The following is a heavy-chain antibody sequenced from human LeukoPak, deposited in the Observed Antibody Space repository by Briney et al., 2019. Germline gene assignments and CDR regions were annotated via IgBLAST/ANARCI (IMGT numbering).Heavy chain of an antibody. V-gene: IGHV5-51*01. Sequence: GESLKISCKGSGYSFTSYWIGWVRQMPGKGLEWMGIIYTGDSDTRYSPSFQGQITISADKSISTAYLQWSSLKASDTAMYYCARHARVPCSSTSCYHTWFDPWGQGTLVTVSS. J-gene: IGHJ5*02. CDR2: IYTGDSDT. CDR1: GYSFTSYW. D-gene: IGHD2-2*01. CDR3: ARHARVPCSSTSCYHTWFDP.